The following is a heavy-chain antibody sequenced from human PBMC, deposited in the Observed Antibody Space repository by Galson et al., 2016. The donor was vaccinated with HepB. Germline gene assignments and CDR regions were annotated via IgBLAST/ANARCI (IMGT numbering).Heavy chain of an antibody. CDR3: AALRGILTGYYSDGMDV. CDR2: FDPEDGET. CDR1: GYTLTELS. V-gene: IGHV1-24*01. J-gene: IGHJ6*02. D-gene: IGHD3-9*01. Sequence: SVKVSCKVSGYTLTELSMHWVRQAPGIGLEWMGNFDPEDGETIYAQKFQGRVTMTGDTSTGTAYMELSSLRSEDTAEYYCAALRGILTGYYSDGMDVLGQGTSVTVSS.